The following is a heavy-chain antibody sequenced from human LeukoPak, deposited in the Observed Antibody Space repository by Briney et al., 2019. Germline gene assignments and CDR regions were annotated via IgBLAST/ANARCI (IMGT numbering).Heavy chain of an antibody. V-gene: IGHV4-59*01. D-gene: IGHD6-19*01. J-gene: IGHJ4*02. Sequence: SETLSLTCSVSGGSITSYYWSWIRQPPGKGLEWIGYISYSGSTNYNPSLKSRVSISMDTSKNQFSLKLSSVTAADTTVYYCAGERGEEYSSGWYKRNYFDNWGQGIRVTVSS. CDR3: AGERGEEYSSGWYKRNYFDN. CDR1: GGSITSYY. CDR2: ISYSGST.